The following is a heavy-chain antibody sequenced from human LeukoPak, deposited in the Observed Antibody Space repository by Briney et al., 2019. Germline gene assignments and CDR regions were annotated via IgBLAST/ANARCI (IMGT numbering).Heavy chain of an antibody. Sequence: PGGSLRLSCAASGFTFSSYWMSWVRQAPGKGLEWVANIKQDGSEKYYVDSVKGRFTISRDNAKNSLYLQMNSLRAEDTAVYYCAKKWDDILTGYFDYWGQGTLVTVSS. CDR1: GFTFSSYW. D-gene: IGHD3-9*01. J-gene: IGHJ4*02. CDR3: AKKWDDILTGYFDY. V-gene: IGHV3-7*01. CDR2: IKQDGSEK.